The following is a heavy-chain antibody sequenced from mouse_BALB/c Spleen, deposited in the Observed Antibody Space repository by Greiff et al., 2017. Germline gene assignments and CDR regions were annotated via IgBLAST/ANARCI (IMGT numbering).Heavy chain of an antibody. CDR3: ARRGRGPDY. CDR2: INPSTGYT. V-gene: IGHV1-7*01. Sequence: QVQLQQSGAELAKPGDSVKMSCKASGYTFTSYWMHWVKQRPGQGLEWIGYINPSTGYTEYNQKFKDKATLTADKSSSTAYMQLSSLTSEDSAVYYCARRGRGPDYWGQGTTLTVSS. J-gene: IGHJ2*01. CDR1: GYTFTSYW.